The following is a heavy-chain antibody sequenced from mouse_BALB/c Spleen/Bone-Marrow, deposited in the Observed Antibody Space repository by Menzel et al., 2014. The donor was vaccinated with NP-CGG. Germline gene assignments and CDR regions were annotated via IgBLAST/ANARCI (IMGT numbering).Heavy chain of an antibody. Sequence: VQLQQSGAELVKPGAPVKLSCKASGYTFTSYWMNWVKQRPGRGLEWIGRIDPSDSEAHYNQKFKDKATLTVDKSSSTAYIQRSSLTSEDSAVYYCARRYYRYLSYFTMDYLSQGPSVTAS. CDR2: IDPSDSEA. D-gene: IGHD2-14*01. J-gene: IGHJ4*01. CDR1: GYTFTSYW. CDR3: ARRYYRYLSYFTMDY. V-gene: IGHV1-69*02.